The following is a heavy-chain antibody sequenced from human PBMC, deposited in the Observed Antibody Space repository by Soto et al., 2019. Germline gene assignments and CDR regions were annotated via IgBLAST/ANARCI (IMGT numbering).Heavy chain of an antibody. CDR1: GFTFSSYG. D-gene: IGHD6-19*01. CDR3: ARDSSGWSY. CDR2: IWYDGSNK. J-gene: IGHJ4*02. V-gene: IGHV3-33*01. Sequence: LRLSCAASGFTFSSYGMHWVRQAPGKGLEWVAVIWYDGSNKYYADSVKGRFTISRDNAKNSLYLQMNSLRAEDTAVYYCARDSSGWSYWGQGTLVTVSS.